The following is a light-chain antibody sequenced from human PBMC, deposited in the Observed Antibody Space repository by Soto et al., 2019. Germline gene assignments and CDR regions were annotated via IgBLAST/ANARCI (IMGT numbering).Light chain of an antibody. CDR2: DAS. CDR1: QSVSSY. J-gene: IGKJ3*01. V-gene: IGKV3-11*01. CDR3: QQRSNWPPGFT. Sequence: EIVLTQSPATLSLSPGERATLSCRASQSVSSYLAWYQQKPGQAPRLLIYDASNRATGIPARFSGSGSGTDFTLTSSSLEPEDFAGYYCQQRSNWPPGFTVGPGTKVDIK.